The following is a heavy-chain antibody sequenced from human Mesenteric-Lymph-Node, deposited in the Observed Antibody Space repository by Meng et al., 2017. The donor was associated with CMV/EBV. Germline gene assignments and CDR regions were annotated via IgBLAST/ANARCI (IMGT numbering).Heavy chain of an antibody. J-gene: IGHJ4*02. D-gene: IGHD2-2*01. CDR2: ISYNSGTI. CDR3: VKDRVAGQYQMLSDYFDY. CDR1: GFTFVDYA. Sequence: GGSLRLSCAASGFTFVDYAMHWVRQAPGKGLEWVSGISYNSGTIIYADSVKGRFTISRDNAKNSLFLQMNSLRPEDTALYYCVKDRVAGQYQMLSDYFDYWGQGTVVTVSS. V-gene: IGHV3-9*01.